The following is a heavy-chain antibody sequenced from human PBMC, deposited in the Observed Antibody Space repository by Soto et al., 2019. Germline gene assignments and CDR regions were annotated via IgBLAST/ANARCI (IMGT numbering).Heavy chain of an antibody. CDR2: INAGNGNT. CDR3: ASLWFGELSLNYGMDV. CDR1: GYTFTSYA. Sequence: ASVKVSCKASGYTFTSYAMHWVRQAPGQRLEWMGWINAGNGNTKYSQKFQGRVTITRDTSASTAYMELGSLRSEDTAVYYCASLWFGELSLNYGMDVWGQGTTVTVSS. D-gene: IGHD3-10*01. J-gene: IGHJ6*02. V-gene: IGHV1-3*01.